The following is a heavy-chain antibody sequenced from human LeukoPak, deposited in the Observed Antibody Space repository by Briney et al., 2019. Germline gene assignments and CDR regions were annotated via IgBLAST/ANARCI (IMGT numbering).Heavy chain of an antibody. V-gene: IGHV4-59*08. CDR2: MSNSGST. Sequence: SETLSLTCTVSGGAITSYYWSWIRQPPGKGLEWIAYMSNSGSTNYNPSLKSRVTISADTSKNQFSLKLSSVTAADTAVYFCARRGGYHSYDYWGQGILVTVSS. D-gene: IGHD5-18*01. CDR3: ARRGGYHSYDY. CDR1: GGAITSYY. J-gene: IGHJ4*02.